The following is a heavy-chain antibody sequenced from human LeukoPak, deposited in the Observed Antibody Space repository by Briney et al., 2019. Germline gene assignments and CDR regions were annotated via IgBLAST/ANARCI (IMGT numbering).Heavy chain of an antibody. CDR2: IYTSGST. Sequence: SATLSLTCTVSGYSISSGSYYWSWIRQPAGKGLEWIGRIYTSGSTNYNPSLKSRVTISVDTSKNQFSLKLSSVTAADTAVYYCAGLVRGGSGTNNWFDPWGQGTLVTVSS. V-gene: IGHV4-61*02. D-gene: IGHD2-15*01. J-gene: IGHJ5*02. CDR1: GYSISSGSYY. CDR3: AGLVRGGSGTNNWFDP.